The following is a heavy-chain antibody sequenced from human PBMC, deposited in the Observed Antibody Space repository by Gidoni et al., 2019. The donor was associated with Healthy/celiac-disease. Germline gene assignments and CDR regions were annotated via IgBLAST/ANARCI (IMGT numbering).Heavy chain of an antibody. CDR2: IRSKAYGGTT. CDR1: GFTFGDYA. D-gene: IGHD5-18*01. Sequence: EVQLVESGGGLVQPGRSLRLSCTASGFTFGDYAMSWFRQAPGKGLEWVGFIRSKAYGGTTEYAASVKGRFTISRDDSKSIAYLQMNSLKTEDTAVYYCTRDSLRFSYGSYYFDYWGQGTLVTVSS. V-gene: IGHV3-49*03. CDR3: TRDSLRFSYGSYYFDY. J-gene: IGHJ4*02.